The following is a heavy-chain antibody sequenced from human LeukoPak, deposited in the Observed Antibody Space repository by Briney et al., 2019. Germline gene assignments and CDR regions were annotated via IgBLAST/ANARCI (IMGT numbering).Heavy chain of an antibody. CDR2: ISSSGNTI. D-gene: IGHD6-6*01. Sequence: PGGSLRLSCAASEFTFTSYELNWVRQAPGKGLEWVSYISSSGNTISYADSVKGRFTISRDNAKNSLYLQVISLRAEDTAVYYSARGPSIAARYDALDIWGQGTMVTVSS. CDR1: EFTFTSYE. J-gene: IGHJ3*02. V-gene: IGHV3-48*03. CDR3: ARGPSIAARYDALDI.